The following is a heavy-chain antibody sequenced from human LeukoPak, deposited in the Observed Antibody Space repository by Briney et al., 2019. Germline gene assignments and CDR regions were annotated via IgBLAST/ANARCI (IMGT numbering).Heavy chain of an antibody. CDR3: AKGVLWFGESHDAFDI. J-gene: IGHJ3*02. V-gene: IGHV3-9*03. Sequence: PGGSLRLSCAASGFTFDDYAMHWARQAPGKGLEWVSGISWNSGSIGYADSVKGRFTISRDNAKNSLYLQMNSLRAEDMALYYCAKGVLWFGESHDAFDIWGQGTMVTVSS. D-gene: IGHD3-10*01. CDR2: ISWNSGSI. CDR1: GFTFDDYA.